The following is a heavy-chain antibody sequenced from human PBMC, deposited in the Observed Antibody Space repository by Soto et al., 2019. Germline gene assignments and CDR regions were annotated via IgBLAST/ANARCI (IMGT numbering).Heavy chain of an antibody. CDR1: GFTFSSYW. CDR3: ARMSVVVPDDEAPAVDY. Sequence: GGSLRLSCAASGFTFSSYWMHWVRQAPGKGLVWVSRINSDGSSTSYADSVKGRFTISRDNAKNTLYLQMNSLRAEDTAVYYCARMSVVVPDDEAPAVDYWGQGTLVTVSS. J-gene: IGHJ4*02. V-gene: IGHV3-74*01. D-gene: IGHD2-2*01. CDR2: INSDGSST.